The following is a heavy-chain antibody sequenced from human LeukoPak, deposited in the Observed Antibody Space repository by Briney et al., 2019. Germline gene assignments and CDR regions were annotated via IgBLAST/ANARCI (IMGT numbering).Heavy chain of an antibody. V-gene: IGHV3-30-3*01. CDR3: ARDTLIAAPKTGTVTRIGWFDT. Sequence: GGSLRLSCAASGFTFSSYAMHWVRQAPGKGLEWVAVISYDGSNKYYADSVKGRFTISRDNSKNTLFLQMNSLRAEDTAVYYCARDTLIAAPKTGTVTRIGWFDTWGQGTLVTVSS. D-gene: IGHD6-13*01. CDR1: GFTFSSYA. CDR2: ISYDGSNK. J-gene: IGHJ5*02.